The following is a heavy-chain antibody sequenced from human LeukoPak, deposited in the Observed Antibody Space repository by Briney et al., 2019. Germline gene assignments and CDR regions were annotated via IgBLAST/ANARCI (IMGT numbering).Heavy chain of an antibody. CDR1: GITFSSYA. J-gene: IGHJ6*04. CDR2: ISYDGSNK. V-gene: IGHV3-30*04. CDR3: AELGITMIGGV. Sequence: GGSLRLSCAASGITFSSYAMHWVRQAPGKGLEWVAVISYDGSNKYYADSVKGRFTISRDNSKNTLYLRMNSLRAEDTAVYYCAELGITMIGGVWGKGTTVTISS. D-gene: IGHD3-10*02.